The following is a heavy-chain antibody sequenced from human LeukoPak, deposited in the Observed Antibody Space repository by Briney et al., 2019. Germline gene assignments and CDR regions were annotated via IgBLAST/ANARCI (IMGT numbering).Heavy chain of an antibody. J-gene: IGHJ4*02. CDR1: GFTFTSSA. V-gene: IGHV1-58*02. D-gene: IGHD6-6*01. CDR3: AAALNEYSSSSTRYDY. CDR2: IVVGSGNT. Sequence: GTSVKVSCKASGFTFTSSAMQWVRQARGQRPEWIGWIVVGSGNTNYAQKFQERVTITRDMSTSTAYMELSSLRSEDTAVYYCAAALNEYSSSSTRYDYWGQGTLVTVSS.